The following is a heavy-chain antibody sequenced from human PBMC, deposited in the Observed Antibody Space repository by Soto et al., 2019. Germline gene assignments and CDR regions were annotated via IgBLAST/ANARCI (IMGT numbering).Heavy chain of an antibody. Sequence: EVQLLECGGGLVRPGGSLRLSCAASGFIFSSYAMHWVRQAPGKGLEWVSGISRHGGDIYYADSVKGRFTISRDTATSTLYLQMDSLRADDTAVYYCAREDGGGPFDFWGQGTLVTVSS. CDR1: GFIFSSYA. V-gene: IGHV3-23*01. CDR3: AREDGGGPFDF. D-gene: IGHD2-15*01. CDR2: ISRHGGDI. J-gene: IGHJ4*02.